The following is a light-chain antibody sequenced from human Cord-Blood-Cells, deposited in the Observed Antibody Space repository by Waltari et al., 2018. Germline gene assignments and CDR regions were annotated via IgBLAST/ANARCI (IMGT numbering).Light chain of an antibody. CDR1: SSDVGGYNY. CDR2: GVS. V-gene: IGLV2-14*01. CDR3: SSYTSSSTLVV. J-gene: IGLJ2*01. Sequence: QSALTQPASVSGSPGQSITISCTGTSSDVGGYNYVSWYQQHPGKAPKLMIYGVSNRPSGVSNRFSGSKSGNTASLTISGLQAEDDADYYCSSYTSSSTLVVFGGGTKLTVL.